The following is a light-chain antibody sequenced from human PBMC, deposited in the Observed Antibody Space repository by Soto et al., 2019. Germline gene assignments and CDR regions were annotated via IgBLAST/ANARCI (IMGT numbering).Light chain of an antibody. Sequence: QSALTQPASVSGSPGQSITISCTGTSSDVGGYTSVSWYQQHPGKSPKLMIYDVSNRPSGVSNRFSGSKSGNTASLTISGLQAEDEADYYCSSYTSSSTLYVVFGGGTKLTVL. V-gene: IGLV2-14*01. J-gene: IGLJ2*01. CDR3: SSYTSSSTLYVV. CDR1: SSDVGGYTS. CDR2: DVS.